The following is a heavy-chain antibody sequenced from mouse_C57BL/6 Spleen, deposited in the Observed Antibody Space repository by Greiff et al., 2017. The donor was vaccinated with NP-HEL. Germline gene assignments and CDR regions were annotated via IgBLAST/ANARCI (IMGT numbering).Heavy chain of an antibody. V-gene: IGHV3-8*01. J-gene: IGHJ1*03. D-gene: IGHD1-1*01. Sequence: EVQGVESGPGLAKPSQTLSLTCSVTGYSITSDYWNWIRKFPGNKLEYMGYISYSGSTYYNPSLKSRISITRDTSKNQYYLQLNSVTTEDTATYYCARLDGSSYGYFDVWGTGTTVTVSS. CDR2: ISYSGST. CDR3: ARLDGSSYGYFDV. CDR1: GYSITSDY.